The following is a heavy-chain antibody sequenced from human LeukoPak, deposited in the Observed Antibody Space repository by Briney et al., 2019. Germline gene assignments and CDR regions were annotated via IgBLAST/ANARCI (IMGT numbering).Heavy chain of an antibody. J-gene: IGHJ4*02. Sequence: GGSLRLSCAASGFTFSSYRMSWVRQAPGKGLEWVADIKQDGSEKYYVDSVKGRFTISRDNAKNSLYLQMNSLRAEDTAVYYCARVDYDFWSGYSYYFDYWGQGTLVTVSS. V-gene: IGHV3-7*01. CDR2: IKQDGSEK. CDR1: GFTFSSYR. CDR3: ARVDYDFWSGYSYYFDY. D-gene: IGHD3-3*01.